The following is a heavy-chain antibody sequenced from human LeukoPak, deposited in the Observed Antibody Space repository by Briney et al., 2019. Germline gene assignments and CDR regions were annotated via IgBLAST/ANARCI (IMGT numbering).Heavy chain of an antibody. CDR2: ISGDSTTV. CDR3: ARDLTVTGIFDY. CDR1: GFTFSSYS. J-gene: IGHJ4*02. Sequence: GGSLRLSCGASGFTFSSYSMNWVRQAPGKGLEWVSYISGDSTTVYYADSVRGRFTISRDTAKRSLYLQMNSLRAEDTAVYYCARDLTVTGIFDYWGQGTLVTVSS. D-gene: IGHD4-17*01. V-gene: IGHV3-48*01.